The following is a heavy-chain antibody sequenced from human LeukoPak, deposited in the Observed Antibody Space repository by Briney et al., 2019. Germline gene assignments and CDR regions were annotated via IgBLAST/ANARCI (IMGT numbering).Heavy chain of an antibody. D-gene: IGHD3-16*01. Sequence: GESLKISCKGSGYSFTYWIGWVRQMPGKGLEWMGIIYSGDSHTKYSPSFRGRVTISVDKSITTAYLQWSSLEASDTAMYYCASARHGDYVWDYWGQGTLVTVSS. V-gene: IGHV5-51*01. CDR2: IYSGDSHT. CDR1: GYSFTYW. CDR3: ASARHGDYVWDY. J-gene: IGHJ4*02.